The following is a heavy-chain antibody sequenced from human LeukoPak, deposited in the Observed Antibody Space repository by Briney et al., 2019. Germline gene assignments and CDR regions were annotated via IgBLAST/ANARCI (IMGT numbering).Heavy chain of an antibody. Sequence: SQTLSLTCAISGDSVSSQSAAWNWIRKSPARGLEWLGRTYYRSRWNTDSAESVRSRITINPDTPKNQFSLHLKSVTPEDTAVYYCTRDLAVTYPGWFDPWGQGILVTVSS. CDR3: TRDLAVTYPGWFDP. J-gene: IGHJ5*02. D-gene: IGHD6-19*01. V-gene: IGHV6-1*01. CDR1: GDSVSSQSAA. CDR2: TYYRSRWNT.